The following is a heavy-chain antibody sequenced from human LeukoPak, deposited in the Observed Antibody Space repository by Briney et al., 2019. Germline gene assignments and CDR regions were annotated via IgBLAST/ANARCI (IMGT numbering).Heavy chain of an antibody. V-gene: IGHV5-51*01. CDR1: GYNFSTYW. CDR3: ARRSKGYSYGYDFDY. CDR2: IYPGDSDT. Sequence: GESLKISCKGSGYNFSTYWIGRVRQMPGKGLEWMGIIYPGDSDTRYSSSFQGQVTISADKSISTAYLQWSSLKASDTAIYYCARRSKGYSYGYDFDYWGQGTLVTVSS. D-gene: IGHD5-18*01. J-gene: IGHJ4*02.